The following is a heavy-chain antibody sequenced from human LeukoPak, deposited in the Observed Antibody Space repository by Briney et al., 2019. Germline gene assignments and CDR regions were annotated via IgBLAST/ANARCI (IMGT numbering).Heavy chain of an antibody. D-gene: IGHD3-10*01. CDR2: ISGSGTAI. V-gene: IGHV3-48*03. Sequence: GGSLRLSCAASGFTFSTFEMHWIRQAPGKGLEWVSYISGSGTAIYYADSVKGRFTISRENAKNSLYLQMNSLRAEDTAVYYCARDPLLGSGVSGFDPWGQGTLVTVSS. CDR3: ARDPLLGSGVSGFDP. CDR1: GFTFSTFE. J-gene: IGHJ5*02.